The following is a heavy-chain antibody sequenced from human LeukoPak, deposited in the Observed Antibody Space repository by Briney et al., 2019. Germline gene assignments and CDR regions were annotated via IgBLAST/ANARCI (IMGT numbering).Heavy chain of an antibody. J-gene: IGHJ4*02. CDR3: VRLGSTSPGNWYKLFDQ. CDR1: GFTFSNAW. Sequence: GGSLRLSCAASGFTFSNAWMNWVRQAPGKGLEWVGRIKSKTDGGTTDYAAPVKGRFTISRDDSKNTLYLQVNSLKTEDTAVYYCVRLGSTSPGNWYKLFDQWGQGTLVTVSS. V-gene: IGHV3-15*07. D-gene: IGHD2-2*01. CDR2: IKSKTDGGTT.